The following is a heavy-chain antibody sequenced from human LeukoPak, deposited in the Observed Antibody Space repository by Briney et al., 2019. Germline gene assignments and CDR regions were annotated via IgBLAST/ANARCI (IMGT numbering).Heavy chain of an antibody. Sequence: SETLSLTCAVYGGSFSGYYWSWIRQPPGKGLEWIGEINHSGSTNYNPSLKSRVTISVDTSKNQFSLKLSSVTAADTAVYYCARVVCSSTSCLALDYGGQGTLGTVS. D-gene: IGHD2-2*01. J-gene: IGHJ4*02. CDR3: ARVVCSSTSCLALDY. V-gene: IGHV4-34*01. CDR1: GGSFSGYY. CDR2: INHSGST.